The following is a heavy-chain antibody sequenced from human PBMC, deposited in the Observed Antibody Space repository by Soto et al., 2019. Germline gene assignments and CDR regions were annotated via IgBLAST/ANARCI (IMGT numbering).Heavy chain of an antibody. CDR2: IRSKAYGGTT. D-gene: IGHD5-18*01. J-gene: IGHJ3*02. CDR3: TRGKEGYSYGYAFDI. CDR1: GFTFGDYA. V-gene: IGHV3-49*03. Sequence: GGSLRLSCTASGFTFGDYAMSWFRQAPGKGLEWVGFIRSKAYGGTTEYAASVKGRFTISRDDSKSITYLQMNRLKTEDTAVYYCTRGKEGYSYGYAFDIWGQGTMVTVSS.